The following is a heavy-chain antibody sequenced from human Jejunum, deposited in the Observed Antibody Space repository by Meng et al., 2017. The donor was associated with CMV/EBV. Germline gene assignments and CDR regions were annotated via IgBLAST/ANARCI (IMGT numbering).Heavy chain of an antibody. CDR2: ISGNGGNT. Sequence: ASGFTFRSYAMSWVRQAPGKGLEWVSAISGNGGNTYYADSVKGRFTISRDNSKNTLYLQINSLRAEDTAVYYCAKSPGWELPFDYWGQGTRVTVSS. V-gene: IGHV3-23*01. J-gene: IGHJ4*02. CDR1: GFTFRSYA. CDR3: AKSPGWELPFDY. D-gene: IGHD1-26*01.